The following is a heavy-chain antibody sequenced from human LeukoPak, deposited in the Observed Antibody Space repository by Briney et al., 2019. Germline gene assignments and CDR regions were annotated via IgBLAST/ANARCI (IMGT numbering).Heavy chain of an antibody. V-gene: IGHV1-18*01. Sequence: GASVKVSCKASGYTFTSYGISWVRQAPGQGLEWMGWISAYNGNTNYAQKLQGRVTMTTDTSTSTAYMELRSLRSDDTAVYYCARDLRQLVENNWFDPWGQGTLVTVSS. J-gene: IGHJ5*02. D-gene: IGHD6-13*01. CDR3: ARDLRQLVENNWFDP. CDR1: GYTFTSYG. CDR2: ISAYNGNT.